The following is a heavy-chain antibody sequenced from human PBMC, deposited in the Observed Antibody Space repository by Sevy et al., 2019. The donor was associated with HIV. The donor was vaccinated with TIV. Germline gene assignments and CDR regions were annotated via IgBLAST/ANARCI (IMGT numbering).Heavy chain of an antibody. CDR1: GFTFSSYA. Sequence: GGSLRLSCAASGFTFSSYAMSWVRQAPGKGLEWVSAISGSGGNTYYADSVKGRFSISRDNSENTLDLQMNSLRAVDTAVYHCAKVGDDFWSGSPNYFDYWGQGTLVTVSS. V-gene: IGHV3-23*01. J-gene: IGHJ4*02. CDR3: AKVGDDFWSGSPNYFDY. CDR2: ISGSGGNT. D-gene: IGHD3-3*01.